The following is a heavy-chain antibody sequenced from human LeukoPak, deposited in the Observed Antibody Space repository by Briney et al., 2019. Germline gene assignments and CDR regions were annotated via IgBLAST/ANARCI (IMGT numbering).Heavy chain of an antibody. CDR2: INHSGST. J-gene: IGHJ2*01. CDR1: GGSFSGFY. Sequence: SETLSPTCAVYGGSFSGFYWSWIRQPPGKGLEWIGEINHSGSTNYNPSLKSRVTISVDTSKNQFSLKLNSVTAADTAVYYCSRHQGVVDLWGRGSLVTVSS. CDR3: SRHQGVVDL. V-gene: IGHV4-34*01. D-gene: IGHD3-3*01.